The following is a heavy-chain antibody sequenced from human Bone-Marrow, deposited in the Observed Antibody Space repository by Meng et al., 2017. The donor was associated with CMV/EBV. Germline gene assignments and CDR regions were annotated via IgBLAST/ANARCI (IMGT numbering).Heavy chain of an antibody. J-gene: IGHJ6*02. D-gene: IGHD3-10*01. CDR3: ARVALYYYGSGSPLPETNYYYGMDV. Sequence: GSLRLSCTVSGGSISSYYWSWIRQPPGKGLEWIGYIYYSGSTNYNPSLKSRVTISVDTSKNQFSLKLSSVTAADTAVYYCARVALYYYGSGSPLPETNYYYGMDVWGQGNTVNV. CDR2: IYYSGST. CDR1: GGSISSYY. V-gene: IGHV4-59*01.